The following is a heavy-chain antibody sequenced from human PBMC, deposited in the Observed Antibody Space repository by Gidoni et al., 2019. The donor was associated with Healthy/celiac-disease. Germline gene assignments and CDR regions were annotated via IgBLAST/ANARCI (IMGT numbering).Heavy chain of an antibody. J-gene: IGHJ4*02. V-gene: IGHV3-30-3*01. CDR3: ARDLRYYYDSSGQTHSRNY. Sequence: QVQLVESGGGVVKPGRSLRLSCAASGFTFSSSAIHWVRQAPGKGLEWVAVISYDGSNKYYADSVKGRFTISRDNSKNTLYLQMNSLRAEDTAVYYCARDLRYYYDSSGQTHSRNYWGQGTLVTVSS. CDR1: GFTFSSSA. D-gene: IGHD3-22*01. CDR2: ISYDGSNK.